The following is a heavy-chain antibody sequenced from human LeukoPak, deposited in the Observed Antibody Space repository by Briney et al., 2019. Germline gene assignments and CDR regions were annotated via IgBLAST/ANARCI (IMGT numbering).Heavy chain of an antibody. J-gene: IGHJ6*02. CDR2: ISGDGGST. CDR1: GFTFDDYA. CDR3: AKPTTYYDFWSGYYKPYYYGMDV. V-gene: IGHV3-43*02. D-gene: IGHD3-3*01. Sequence: GGSLRLSCAASGFTFDDYAMHWVRQVPGKGLEWVSLISGDGGSTYYADSLKGRFTISRDNSKNSLYLQMNSLRTEDTALYYCAKPTTYYDFWSGYYKPYYYGMDVWGQGTTVTVSS.